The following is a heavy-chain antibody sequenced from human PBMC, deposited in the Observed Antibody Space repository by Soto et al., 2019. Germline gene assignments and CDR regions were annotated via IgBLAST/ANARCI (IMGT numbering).Heavy chain of an antibody. Sequence: VQLVESGGGLVQPGGSLRLSCAASGFTFSDHFMDWVRQAPGKGLEWVGRIRNEANAYSTEYAASVKGRFTVSRDNSKNELYLQMSSLKTEDTAVYYCARGRFFGSGSYQIGDSDHWGHGTLVTVSS. CDR3: ARGRFFGSGSYQIGDSDH. J-gene: IGHJ4*01. D-gene: IGHD3-10*01. CDR2: IRNEANAYST. V-gene: IGHV3-72*01. CDR1: GFTFSDHF.